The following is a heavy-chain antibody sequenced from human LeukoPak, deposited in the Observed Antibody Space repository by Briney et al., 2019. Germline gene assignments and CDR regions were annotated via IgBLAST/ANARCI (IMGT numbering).Heavy chain of an antibody. D-gene: IGHD7-27*01. J-gene: IGHJ4*02. V-gene: IGHV4-59*12. CDR3: ARGSNWGDY. CDR1: GGSISDYY. Sequence: SETLSLTCTVSGGSISDYYWSWIRQPPGKGLEGIGYFSNSGTTNQNPSLKSRVTMSVDTSKNQFSLKLSSVTAADTAVYYCARGSNWGDYWGQGALVTVSS. CDR2: FSNSGTT.